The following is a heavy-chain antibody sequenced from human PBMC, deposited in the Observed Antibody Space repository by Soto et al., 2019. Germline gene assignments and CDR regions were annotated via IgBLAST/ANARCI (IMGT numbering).Heavy chain of an antibody. CDR3: ARSWVQYGCSFWSYKYYGMDV. CDR2: IYYTGST. J-gene: IGHJ6*02. Sequence: GWIRQSPGKGLEWIGYIYYTGSTYYTPSLKRRVTIYVDTSKSQFYLKLSSVTAAGTAVYYCARSWVQYGCSFWSYKYYGMDVWGQGTRVTVSS. V-gene: IGHV4-39*01. D-gene: IGHD6-6*01.